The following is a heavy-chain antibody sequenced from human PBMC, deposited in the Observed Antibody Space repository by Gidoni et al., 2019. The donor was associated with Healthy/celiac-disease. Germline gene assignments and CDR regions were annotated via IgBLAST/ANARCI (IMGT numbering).Heavy chain of an antibody. CDR2: ISGSGGST. D-gene: IGHD1-26*01. CDR1: GSTFSSYA. CDR3: AKLGGSYLGGHDY. V-gene: IGHV3-23*04. Sequence: EVQLVESGGGLVQPGGSLRPSCAASGSTFSSYAMSWVRQAPGKGLEWVSAISGSGGSTYYADSVKGRFTISRDNSKNTLYLQMNSLRAEDTAVYYCAKLGGSYLGGHDYWGQGTLVTVSS. J-gene: IGHJ4*02.